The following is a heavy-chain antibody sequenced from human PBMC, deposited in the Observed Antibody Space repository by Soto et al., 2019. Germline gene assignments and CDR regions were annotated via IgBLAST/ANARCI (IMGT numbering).Heavy chain of an antibody. D-gene: IGHD5-18*01. V-gene: IGHV1-69*01. CDR1: GGTFSSYA. J-gene: IGHJ3*02. Sequence: QVQLVQSGAEVKKPGSSVKVSCKASGGTFSSYAISWVRQAPGQGLEWMGGIIPIFGTANYAQKFQGRVTITADESTSTAYMELSSLRSEDTAVYYCARDDTAMVRGTFHLDIWGQGTMVTVSS. CDR2: IIPIFGTA. CDR3: ARDDTAMVRGTFHLDI.